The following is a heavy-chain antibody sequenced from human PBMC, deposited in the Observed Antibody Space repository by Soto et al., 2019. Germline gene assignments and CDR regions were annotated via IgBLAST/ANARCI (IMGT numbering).Heavy chain of an antibody. CDR3: AKDIGGYFDIMAGYAEGYYYCAMDV. V-gene: IGHV3-23*01. D-gene: IGHD3-9*01. CDR2: ISGSGERT. Sequence: GGSLRLSCAGSDFTFSSYAMSWVRQAPGKGLECVSGISGSGERTYYADSVKGRFTISRDNSKNTLFLQMTSLRAEDSAVYYCAKDIGGYFDIMAGYAEGYYYCAMDVWGQGTTVTVSS. CDR1: DFTFSSYA. J-gene: IGHJ6*02.